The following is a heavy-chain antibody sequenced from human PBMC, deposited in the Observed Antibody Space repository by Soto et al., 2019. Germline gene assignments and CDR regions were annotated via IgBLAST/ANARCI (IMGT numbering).Heavy chain of an antibody. D-gene: IGHD3-3*02. J-gene: IGHJ5*01. Sequence: SETLSLTCSVSVAALNSGNYYWSWIRQVPGKGLEWIGHIYVTGAVDYNPSLRDRITISQDTSERQFSLNLRLVTAADTAVYYCARLSIATNHHKWLDPWGQGILCTV. V-gene: IGHV4-31*03. CDR3: ARLSIATNHHKWLDP. CDR1: VAALNSGNYY. CDR2: IYVTGAV.